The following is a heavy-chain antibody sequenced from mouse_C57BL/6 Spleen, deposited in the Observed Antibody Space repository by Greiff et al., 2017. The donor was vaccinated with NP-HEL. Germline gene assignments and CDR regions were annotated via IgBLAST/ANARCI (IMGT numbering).Heavy chain of an antibody. D-gene: IGHD2-4*01. V-gene: IGHV7-3*01. CDR1: GFTFTDYY. CDR3: ASLYYDYDGYYFDY. Sequence: DVQLQESGGGLVQPGGSLSLSCAASGFTFTDYYMSWVRQPPGKALEWLGFIRNKANGYTTEYSASVKGRFTISRDNSQSILYLQMNALRAEDSATYYCASLYYDYDGYYFDYWGQGTTLTVSS. CDR2: IRNKANGYTT. J-gene: IGHJ2*01.